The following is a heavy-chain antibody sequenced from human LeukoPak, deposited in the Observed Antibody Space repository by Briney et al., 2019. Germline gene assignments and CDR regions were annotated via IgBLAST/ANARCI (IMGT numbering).Heavy chain of an antibody. CDR2: INPSGGST. D-gene: IGHD6-13*01. V-gene: IGHV1-46*01. CDR3: ARGVAAAGIDNNWFDP. CDR1: GYTFTSYY. J-gene: IGHJ5*02. Sequence: RASVKVSCKASGYTFTSYYMHWVRQAPGQGLEWMGIINPSGGSTSYAQKFQGRVTMTRDMSTSTVYMELSSLRSEDTAVYYCARGVAAAGIDNNWFDPWGRGTLVTVSS.